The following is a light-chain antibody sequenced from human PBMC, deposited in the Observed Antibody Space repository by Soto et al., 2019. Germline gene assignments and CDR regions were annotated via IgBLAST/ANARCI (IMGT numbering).Light chain of an antibody. J-gene: IGLJ2*01. CDR3: SSYTSSSTPVV. CDR2: DVS. CDR1: SSDVGGYNY. Sequence: QSALTQPASVSGSPGQSITISCTGTSSDVGGYNYVSWYQQHPGKAPKLMIYDVSNRPSGVSNRFSGSKSGNTASLTISGLKAEDEADYYCSSYTSSSTPVVFGGGTQVTVL. V-gene: IGLV2-14*01.